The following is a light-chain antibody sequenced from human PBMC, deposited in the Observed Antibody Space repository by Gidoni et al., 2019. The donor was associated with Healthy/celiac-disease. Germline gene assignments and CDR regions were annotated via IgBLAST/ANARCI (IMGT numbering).Light chain of an antibody. CDR1: SSDVGGYNY. CDR3: SSYTSSSTWV. CDR2: DVS. J-gene: IGLJ3*02. V-gene: IGLV2-14*01. Sequence: QSALTPPASVSGSPGQSLTISCTGTSSDVGGYNYVSWYQQHPGNAPILMIYDVSNRPSGVSTRFSGSKSGNTASLTISGLQAEDEADYYCSSYTSSSTWVFGGGTKLTV.